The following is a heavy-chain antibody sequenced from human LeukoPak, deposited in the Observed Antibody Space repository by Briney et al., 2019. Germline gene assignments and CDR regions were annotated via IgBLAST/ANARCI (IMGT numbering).Heavy chain of an antibody. J-gene: IGHJ4*02. D-gene: IGHD4-23*01. CDR1: GFTFSNYW. CDR3: ATLGGNDSYYVY. V-gene: IGHV3-7*01. Sequence: PGGSLRLSCAASGFTFSNYWMAWVRQAPGKGLEWVANIKQDGRDKYYVDSVKGRFAVSRDNAESSLYLEMNSLRAEDTALYYCATLGGNDSYYVYWGQGTLVTVSS. CDR2: IKQDGRDK.